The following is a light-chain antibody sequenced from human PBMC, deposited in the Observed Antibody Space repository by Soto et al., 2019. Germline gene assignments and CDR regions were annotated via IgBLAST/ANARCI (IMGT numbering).Light chain of an antibody. V-gene: IGKV3-15*01. CDR2: GAA. Sequence: DIVMTQSPVTLSVSPGERATLSFRASQSVFSSLAWYQQKPGQAPRLLIYGAATRATGIPARFSGSGSGTEFTLTISSLQSEDFAIYYCQQYHNWPAFGQGTKVDIK. CDR1: QSVFSS. CDR3: QQYHNWPA. J-gene: IGKJ1*01.